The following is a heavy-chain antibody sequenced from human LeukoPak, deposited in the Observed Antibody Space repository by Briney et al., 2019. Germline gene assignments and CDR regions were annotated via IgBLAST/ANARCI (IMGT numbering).Heavy chain of an antibody. V-gene: IGHV3-23*01. Sequence: PGGSLRLSCAASGFTFSSYGMSWVRQAPGKGLEWVSAISGSGGSTYYADSVKGRFTISRDNSKNTLYLQMNSLRAEDTAVYYCAKSGWGSYRYFDYWGQGTLVTVSS. CDR3: AKSGWGSYRYFDY. J-gene: IGHJ4*02. CDR2: ISGSGGST. CDR1: GFTFSSYG. D-gene: IGHD3-16*02.